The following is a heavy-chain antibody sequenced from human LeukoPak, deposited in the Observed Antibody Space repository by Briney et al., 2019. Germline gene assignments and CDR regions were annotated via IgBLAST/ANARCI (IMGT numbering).Heavy chain of an antibody. CDR3: ATLSSGWSYAMLNFDN. J-gene: IGHJ4*02. V-gene: IGHV1-69*13. CDR1: GGTFSSYA. CDR2: IIPIFGTA. Sequence: ASVKVSCKASGGTFSSYAISWVRQAPGQGLEWMGGIIPIFGTANYAQKFQGRVTITADESTSTAYMELSSLRSEDTAVYYCATLSSGWSYAMLNFDNWGQGTLVTVSS. D-gene: IGHD6-19*01.